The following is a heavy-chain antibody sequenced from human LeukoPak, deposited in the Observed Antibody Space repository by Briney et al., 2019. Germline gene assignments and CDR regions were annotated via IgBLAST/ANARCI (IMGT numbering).Heavy chain of an antibody. CDR3: ARGRNRITGTRTNWFDP. J-gene: IGHJ5*02. CDR2: IIPIFGTA. CDR1: GGTFSSYA. Sequence: ASVKVSCKASGGTFSSYAISWVRQAPGQGLEWMGGIIPIFGTANYAQKFQGRVTITTDESTSTAYMELSSLRSEDTAVYYCARGRNRITGTRTNWFDPWGQGTLVTVSP. V-gene: IGHV1-69*05. D-gene: IGHD1-7*01.